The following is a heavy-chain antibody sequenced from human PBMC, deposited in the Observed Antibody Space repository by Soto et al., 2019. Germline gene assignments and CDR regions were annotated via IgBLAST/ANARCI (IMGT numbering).Heavy chain of an antibody. J-gene: IGHJ3*02. D-gene: IGHD1-26*01. V-gene: IGHV3-33*01. CDR3: ARSGRWGYDPFDI. Sequence: QVQLVESGGGVVQPGKSLRISCAASGFTFSSYAMHWVRRAPGKGLEWVSIIWYDGSDADSVKGRFTISRDNSKNTLFLQMNSLRAEDTAVYYCARSGRWGYDPFDIWGQGTLVTVSS. CDR2: IWYDGS. CDR1: GFTFSSYA.